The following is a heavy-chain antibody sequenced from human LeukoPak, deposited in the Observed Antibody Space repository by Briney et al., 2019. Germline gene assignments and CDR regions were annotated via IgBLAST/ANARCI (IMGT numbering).Heavy chain of an antibody. J-gene: IGHJ4*02. D-gene: IGHD1-26*01. V-gene: IGHV3-23*01. CDR2: VSGSGGVT. Sequence: PGRSLRLSCAASGFTFSSYAMNWVRQAPGKGLEWISGVSGSGGVTYYADSVKGRFTISRDNSKNTLFLQMNSLRAEDTAVYYCATRPIVGAPYWGQGTLVTVSS. CDR3: ATRPIVGAPY. CDR1: GFTFSSYA.